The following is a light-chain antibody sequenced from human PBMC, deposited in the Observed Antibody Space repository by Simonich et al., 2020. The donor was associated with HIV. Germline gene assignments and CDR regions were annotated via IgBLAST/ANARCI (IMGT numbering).Light chain of an antibody. J-gene: IGKJ1*01. CDR1: QSVSSN. CDR2: GAS. Sequence: EIVMTQSPATLSVSPGERATLSCRPSQSVSSNLAWYQQKPGQAPRLLIYGASTRATGIPASLSGSGSGTELTLTISSLQSEDFAVYYCQQYNNWPRTFGQGTKVEIK. CDR3: QQYNNWPRT. V-gene: IGKV3-15*01.